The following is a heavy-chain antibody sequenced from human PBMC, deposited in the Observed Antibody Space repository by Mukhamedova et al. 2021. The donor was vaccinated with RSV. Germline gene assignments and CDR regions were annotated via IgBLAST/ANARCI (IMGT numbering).Heavy chain of an antibody. CDR2: ISSSSSYI. CDR3: ARDSGYYDYVWGSYRQNDAFDI. Sequence: SISSSSSYIYYADSVKGRFTISSDNAKNSLYLQMNSLRAEDTAVYYCARDSGYYDYVWGSYRQNDAFDIWGQGTMVTVSS. D-gene: IGHD3-16*02. J-gene: IGHJ3*02. V-gene: IGHV3-21*01.